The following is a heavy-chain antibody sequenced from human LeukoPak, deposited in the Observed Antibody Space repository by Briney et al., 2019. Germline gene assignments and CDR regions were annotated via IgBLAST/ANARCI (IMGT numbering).Heavy chain of an antibody. J-gene: IGHJ6*03. CDR3: TRPNFGRLPPKPHYYDYMDI. V-gene: IGHV1-8*01. CDR1: GYNFNLYD. Sequence: ASVKVSCEVSGYNFNLYDLNWVRQAAGQGLEWMGTMSPFSGDTNIAQRFQGRVTLTWDASKNTAYMEVTSLTSDDTAVYYCTRPNFGRLPPKPHYYDYMDIWGKGTTVIVSS. D-gene: IGHD3/OR15-3a*01. CDR2: MSPFSGDT.